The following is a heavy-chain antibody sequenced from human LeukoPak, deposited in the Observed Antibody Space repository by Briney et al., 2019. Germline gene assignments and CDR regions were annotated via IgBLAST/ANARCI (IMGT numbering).Heavy chain of an antibody. V-gene: IGHV1-2*06. D-gene: IGHD3-10*01. J-gene: IGHJ4*02. CDR2: INPNSGGT. CDR3: ARAGSVLLWFGELIDY. Sequence: ASVKVSCKASGYTFTGYYMHRVRQAPGQGLEWMGRINPNSGGTNYAQKFQGRVTMTRDTSISTAYMELSRLRSDDTAVYYCARAGSVLLWFGELIDYWGQGTLVTVSS. CDR1: GYTFTGYY.